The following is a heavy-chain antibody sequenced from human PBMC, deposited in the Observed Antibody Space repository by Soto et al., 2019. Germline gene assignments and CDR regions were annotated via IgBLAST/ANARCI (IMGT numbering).Heavy chain of an antibody. CDR2: ISGSGDST. Sequence: GGSLRLSCAASGFTFSIYAMSWVRQAPGKGLEWVSSISGSGDSTHYADSVKGRFTISRDNSKNTLYLQMNSLKVEDTAVYYCAKDEGEYSSNFDYWGQGT. J-gene: IGHJ4*02. CDR3: AKDEGEYSSNFDY. CDR1: GFTFSIYA. V-gene: IGHV3-23*01. D-gene: IGHD5-18*01.